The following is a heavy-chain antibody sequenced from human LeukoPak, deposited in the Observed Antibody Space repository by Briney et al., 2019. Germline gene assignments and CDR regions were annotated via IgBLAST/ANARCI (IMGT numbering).Heavy chain of an antibody. CDR3: ASQSTPVLPFDI. J-gene: IGHJ3*02. V-gene: IGHV3-66*04. Sequence: PGGSLRLSCAASGFTVCSNYKSWVREAPGKGLEWVSVIYSAGTTYYADSVKGRFTISRDNSKNTLYLQMNSLRVEDTAVYYCASQSTPVLPFDIWGQGAMVTVSS. CDR1: GFTVCSNY. CDR2: IYSAGTT.